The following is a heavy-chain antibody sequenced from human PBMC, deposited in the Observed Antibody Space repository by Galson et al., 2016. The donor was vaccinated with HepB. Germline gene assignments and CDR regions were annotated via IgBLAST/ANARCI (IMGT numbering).Heavy chain of an antibody. CDR2: IYHSGST. J-gene: IGHJ3*01. Sequence: ETLSLTCAVSGGSISRSTWWSWVRQPPGKGLEWIGEIYHSGSTNYNPSLDSRVTISVDKPNNHISLMLPSLTAADTAIYYCANYYETPGYSAFDLWGQGTMVTVSS. V-gene: IGHV4-4*02. CDR1: GGSISRSTW. D-gene: IGHD3-22*01. CDR3: ANYYETPGYSAFDL.